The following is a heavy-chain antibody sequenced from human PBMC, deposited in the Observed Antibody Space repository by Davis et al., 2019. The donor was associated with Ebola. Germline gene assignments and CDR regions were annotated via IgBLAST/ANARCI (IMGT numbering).Heavy chain of an antibody. Sequence: GESLKISCAASGFTFTDYWMSWFRQAPGKGLEWVSGIIGSGGRTYHADSVKGRFTISRDNSRNTLYLQMNSLRAEDTAMYYCVKDRNYDSGSYQGHDPWGQGTLVTVSS. D-gene: IGHD3-10*01. CDR2: IIGSGGRT. V-gene: IGHV3-23*01. J-gene: IGHJ5*02. CDR1: GFTFTDYW. CDR3: VKDRNYDSGSYQGHDP.